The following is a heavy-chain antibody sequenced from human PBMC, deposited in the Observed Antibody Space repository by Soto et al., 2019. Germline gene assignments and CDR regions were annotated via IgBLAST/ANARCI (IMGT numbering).Heavy chain of an antibody. Sequence: SETLSLTCTVSGGSISGFFWTWVRQPPGMPLEGLGHVAASGSTAYNPSLRSRLSLSLDASKNRFSLELTSVTAADTATYFCARGGSTHYYYGLDVWGQGTTVTVSS. CDR2: VAASGST. J-gene: IGHJ6*02. CDR3: ARGGSTHYYYGLDV. V-gene: IGHV4-4*07. CDR1: GGSISGFF.